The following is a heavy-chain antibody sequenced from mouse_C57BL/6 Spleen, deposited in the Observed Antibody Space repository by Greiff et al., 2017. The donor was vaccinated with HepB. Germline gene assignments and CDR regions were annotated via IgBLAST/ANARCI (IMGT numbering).Heavy chain of an antibody. CDR2: ISDGGSYT. Sequence: EVMLVESGGGLVKPGGSLKLSCAASGFTFSSYAMSWVRQTPEKRLEWVATISDGGSYTYYPDNVKGRFTISRDNAKNNLYLQMSHLKSEDTAMYYCARDPDYGSLFAYWGQGTLVTVSA. D-gene: IGHD2-1*01. J-gene: IGHJ3*01. V-gene: IGHV5-4*01. CDR1: GFTFSSYA. CDR3: ARDPDYGSLFAY.